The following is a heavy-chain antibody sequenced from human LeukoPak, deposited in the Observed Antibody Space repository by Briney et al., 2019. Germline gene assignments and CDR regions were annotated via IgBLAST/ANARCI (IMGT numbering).Heavy chain of an antibody. Sequence: GGSLRLSCAASGFTVSSNYMSWVRQAPGKGLEWVSVIYSGGSTYYADSVKGRLTISRDNSENTLYLQVSSLRAEDTAVYYCARDPAFGELLSCFDYWGQGTLVTVSS. CDR3: ARDPAFGELLSCFDY. J-gene: IGHJ4*02. V-gene: IGHV3-53*05. CDR2: IYSGGST. CDR1: GFTVSSNY. D-gene: IGHD3-10*01.